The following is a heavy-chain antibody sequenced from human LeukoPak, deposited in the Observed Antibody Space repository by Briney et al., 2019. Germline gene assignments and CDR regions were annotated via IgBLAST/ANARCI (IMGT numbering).Heavy chain of an antibody. J-gene: IGHJ4*02. V-gene: IGHV1-69*13. CDR2: IISIFGTA. D-gene: IGHD3-3*01. CDR3: ASSGTYYDFWSGYYQFDY. Sequence: ASVKVSCKASGGTFSSYAISGVRQAPAQGLEWVGGIISIFGTANYAQKFQGRVTITADESTSTAYMELSSLRSEDTAVYYCASSGTYYDFWSGYYQFDYWGQGTLVTVSS. CDR1: GGTFSSYA.